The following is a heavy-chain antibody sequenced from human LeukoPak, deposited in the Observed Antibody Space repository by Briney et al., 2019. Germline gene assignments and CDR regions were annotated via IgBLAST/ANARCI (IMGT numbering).Heavy chain of an antibody. Sequence: GGSLLLSCAASGFIFISYAMHWVRQAPGKGLEYLSGISTNGDSTYYANSVKGRFTISRDNSRNTLYLQMGSLRAEDMAVYYCARDTGSGYRHFEYWGQGTLVTVSS. CDR1: GFIFISYA. CDR2: ISTNGDST. J-gene: IGHJ4*02. V-gene: IGHV3-64*01. D-gene: IGHD3-3*01. CDR3: ARDTGSGYRHFEY.